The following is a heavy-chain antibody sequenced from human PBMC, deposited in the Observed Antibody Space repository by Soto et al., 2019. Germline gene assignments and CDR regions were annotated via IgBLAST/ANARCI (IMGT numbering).Heavy chain of an antibody. CDR3: GRVPLDGNYANGVDV. D-gene: IGHD4-17*01. CDR2: TDTDGSRK. V-gene: IGHV3-7*03. J-gene: IGHJ6*02. CDR1: GFNFNTYW. Sequence: VQLVESGGGLVQPGGFLRLSCAASGFNFNTYWMYWVRQAPGKGLEWVANTDTDGSRKNYVDSVKGRFIISRDNAKNSLFLQMNSLRADDTAVYYCGRVPLDGNYANGVDVWGQGTTVTVSS.